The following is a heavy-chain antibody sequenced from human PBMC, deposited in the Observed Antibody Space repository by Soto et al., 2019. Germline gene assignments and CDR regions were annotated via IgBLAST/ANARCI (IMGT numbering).Heavy chain of an antibody. CDR3: ARGYCGGGGCYLRRDAIEV. CDR1: GFTFSTYH. CDR2: INPSSSHI. D-gene: IGHD2-15*01. J-gene: IGHJ3*01. Sequence: EVQLVESGGGLVMPGGSLRLSCAASGFTFSTYHMNWVRQAPGKGLEWVSSINPSSSHIYYADSVRGRFTISRDNSKNSMDLQMNSLRTEDAAVYYCARGYCGGGGCYLRRDAIEVWGQGTMVTVSS. V-gene: IGHV3-21*01.